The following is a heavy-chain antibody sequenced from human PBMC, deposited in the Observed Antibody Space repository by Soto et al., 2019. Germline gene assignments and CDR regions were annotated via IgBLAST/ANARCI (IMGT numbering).Heavy chain of an antibody. D-gene: IGHD6-19*01. V-gene: IGHV4-59*01. Sequence: PSETLSLTCTVFGGSIRSYYWSWVRRPPGKGLEWIGYVYNSGSTTYSPSFKSRVTISADTSRNQFSLKLTSVTAADTAVYYCARDIGAVAGPRDAFDIWGQGTMVTVSS. CDR3: ARDIGAVAGPRDAFDI. CDR2: VYNSGST. J-gene: IGHJ3*02. CDR1: GGSIRSYY.